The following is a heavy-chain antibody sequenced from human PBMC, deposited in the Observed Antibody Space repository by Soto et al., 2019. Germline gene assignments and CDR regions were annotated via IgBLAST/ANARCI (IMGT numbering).Heavy chain of an antibody. D-gene: IGHD6-13*01. J-gene: IGHJ6*02. V-gene: IGHV3-33*01. CDR3: ARGMGIAAAGTYYYGMDV. CDR1: GFTFSSYG. CDR2: IWYDGSNK. Sequence: QVQLVESGGGVVQPGRSLRLSCAASGFTFSSYGMHWVRQAPGKGLEWVAVIWYDGSNKYYADSVKGRFTISRDNSKNPLYLQMNSLRAEDTAVYYCARGMGIAAAGTYYYGMDVWGQGSTVTVSS.